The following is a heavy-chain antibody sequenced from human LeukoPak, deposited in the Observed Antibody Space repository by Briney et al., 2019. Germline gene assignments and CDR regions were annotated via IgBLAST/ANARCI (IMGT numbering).Heavy chain of an antibody. D-gene: IGHD3/OR15-3a*01. J-gene: IGHJ4*02. V-gene: IGHV4-34*01. CDR1: GEPFSGYY. CDR3: ARWTRSFDY. Sequence: TSETLSLTCAVYGEPFSGYYWSWVRQPPGKGLEWIGEINHSGSTNYNPSLKSRVTISVDSSKNQFSLKLSSVTAADTAVYYCARWTRSFDYWGQGTLVTVSS. CDR2: INHSGST.